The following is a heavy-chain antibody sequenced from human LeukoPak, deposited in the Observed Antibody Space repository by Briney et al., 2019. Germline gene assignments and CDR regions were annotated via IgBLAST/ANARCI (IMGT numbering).Heavy chain of an antibody. CDR1: GYTLTELS. D-gene: IGHD3-22*01. J-gene: IGHJ3*02. V-gene: IGHV1-24*01. CDR2: FDPEDGET. Sequence: ASVKVSCKVSGYTLTELSMHWVRQAPGKGLEWMGGFDPEDGETIYAQKFQGRVTMTEDTSTDTAYMELSSLRSEDTAVYYCARDVRRVRDSSFGDAFDIRGQGTMVTVSS. CDR3: ARDVRRVRDSSFGDAFDI.